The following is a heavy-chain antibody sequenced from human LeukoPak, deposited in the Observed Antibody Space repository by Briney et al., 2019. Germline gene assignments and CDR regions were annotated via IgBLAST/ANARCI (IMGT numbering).Heavy chain of an antibody. CDR2: TNPHSGDT. CDR3: ASGDLLE. J-gene: IGHJ4*02. Sequence: VASVKVSCXASGYTFTDYHLHWVRQAPGQGLELMGRTNPHSGDTNCSQKVQVRGTMTIDTAITTANLDLTRKTPDDTAIYYCASGDLLEWGQGALVTVSS. D-gene: IGHD1-1*01. CDR1: GYTFTDYH. V-gene: IGHV1-2*06.